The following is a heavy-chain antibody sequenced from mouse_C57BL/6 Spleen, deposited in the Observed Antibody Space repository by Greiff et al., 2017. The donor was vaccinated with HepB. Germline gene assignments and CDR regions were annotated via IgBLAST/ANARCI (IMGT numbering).Heavy chain of an antibody. V-gene: IGHV1-52*01. Sequence: QVQLQQPGAELVRPGSSVKLSCKASGYTFTSYWMHWVKQRPIQGLEWIGNIDPSDSETHYNQKFKDKATLTVDKSSSTAYMQLSSLTSEDSAVYYCARGRSNYYYAMDYWGQGTSVTVSS. CDR3: ARGRSNYYYAMDY. J-gene: IGHJ4*01. D-gene: IGHD2-5*01. CDR1: GYTFTSYW. CDR2: IDPSDSET.